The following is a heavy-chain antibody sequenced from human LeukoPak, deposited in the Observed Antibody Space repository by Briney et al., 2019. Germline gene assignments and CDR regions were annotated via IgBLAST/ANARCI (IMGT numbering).Heavy chain of an antibody. V-gene: IGHV3-48*04. CDR3: AKTGGDSVLYYYYMDV. J-gene: IGHJ6*03. CDR2: ISSSGSTI. D-gene: IGHD3-10*01. CDR1: GFTFSSYA. Sequence: GGSLRLSCAASGFTFSSYAMSWVRQAPGKGLEWVSYISSSGSTIYYADSVKGRFTISRDNAKNSLYLQMNSLRAEDTAVYYCAKTGGDSVLYYYYMDVWGKGTTVTVSS.